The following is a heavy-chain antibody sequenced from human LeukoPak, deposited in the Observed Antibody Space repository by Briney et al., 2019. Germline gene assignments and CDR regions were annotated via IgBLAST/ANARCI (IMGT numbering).Heavy chain of an antibody. Sequence: GGSLRLSCAASGFTFSSYSMNWVRQAPGKGLEWVSSISSSSSYIYYADSVKGRFTISRDNAKNSLYLQMNSLRAEDTAVYYCARHQTYGGSLFDYWGQGTLVTVSS. CDR3: ARHQTYGGSLFDY. D-gene: IGHD4-23*01. CDR2: ISSSSSYI. V-gene: IGHV3-21*01. CDR1: GFTFSSYS. J-gene: IGHJ4*02.